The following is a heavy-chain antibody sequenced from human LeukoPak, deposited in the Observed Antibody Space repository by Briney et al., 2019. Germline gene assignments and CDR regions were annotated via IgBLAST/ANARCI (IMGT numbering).Heavy chain of an antibody. Sequence: PGGSLRLSCASSGFTFSTYAMHWVRQAPGKGLQYVSAISGNGDRTWYANSVNGRFSISRDNSKNTLYLQMNSLRAEDTAVYYCAKPAKTDYTDYWGQGTLVTVSS. CDR3: AKPAKTDYTDY. CDR2: ISGNGDRT. CDR1: GFTFSTYA. D-gene: IGHD1-14*01. J-gene: IGHJ4*02. V-gene: IGHV3-64*01.